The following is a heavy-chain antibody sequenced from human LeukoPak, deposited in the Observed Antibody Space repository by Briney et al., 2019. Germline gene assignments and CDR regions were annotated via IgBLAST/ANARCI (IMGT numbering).Heavy chain of an antibody. Sequence: GGSLRLSXAASGFSFSDYAMHWVRQAPGKGLEWLTFIRYDGRNKYYADSLKGRFTISRDDSKNTLYLQMNSLRAEDTAVYYCAKEAFVKSGYYPLDYWGQGTLVTVSS. CDR2: IRYDGRNK. V-gene: IGHV3-30*02. CDR1: GFSFSDYA. D-gene: IGHD3-22*01. CDR3: AKEAFVKSGYYPLDY. J-gene: IGHJ4*02.